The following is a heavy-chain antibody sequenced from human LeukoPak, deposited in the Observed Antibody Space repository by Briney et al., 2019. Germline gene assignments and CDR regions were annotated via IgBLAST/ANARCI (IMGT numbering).Heavy chain of an antibody. CDR2: INPNSGGT. V-gene: IGHV1-2*02. CDR3: ARGTGEGYSYGRYYFDY. J-gene: IGHJ4*02. Sequence: ASVRVSCKASGYTFTAYYMHWVRQAPGQGLEWMGWINPNSGGTNYAQKFQGRVTMTRDTSISTAYMELSRLRSDDTAVYYCARGTGEGYSYGRYYFDYWGQGTLVTVSS. D-gene: IGHD5-18*01. CDR1: GYTFTAYY.